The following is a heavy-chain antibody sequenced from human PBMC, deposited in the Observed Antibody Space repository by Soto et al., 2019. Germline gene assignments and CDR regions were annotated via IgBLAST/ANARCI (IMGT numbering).Heavy chain of an antibody. J-gene: IGHJ5*02. D-gene: IGHD6-19*01. Sequence: ASVKVSCKASGYTFTSYAMHWMRQAPGQRLEWMGWINTGNGNTKYSQKFQGRVTITRDTSASTAYMELSSLTSGDTAVYYCAREKWGSGSRWLDPWGQGTLVTVS. CDR2: INTGNGNT. V-gene: IGHV1-3*04. CDR3: AREKWGSGSRWLDP. CDR1: GYTFTSYA.